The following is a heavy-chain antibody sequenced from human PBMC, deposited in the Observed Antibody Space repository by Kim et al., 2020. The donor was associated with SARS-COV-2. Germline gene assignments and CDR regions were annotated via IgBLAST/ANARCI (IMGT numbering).Heavy chain of an antibody. D-gene: IGHD4-17*01. CDR2: IYPGDSDT. V-gene: IGHV5-51*01. CDR1: GYSFTSYW. Sequence: GESLKISCKGSGYSFTSYWIGWVRQMPGKGLEWMGIIYPGDSDTRYSPSFQGQVTISADKSISTAYLQWSSLKASDTAMYYCARRGALYYGDYAKGEKNWFDPWGQGTLVTVSS. J-gene: IGHJ5*02. CDR3: ARRGALYYGDYAKGEKNWFDP.